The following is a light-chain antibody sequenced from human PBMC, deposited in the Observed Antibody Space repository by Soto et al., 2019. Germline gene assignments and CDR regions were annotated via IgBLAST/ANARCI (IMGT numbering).Light chain of an antibody. CDR2: DAS. CDR1: QSVSSY. Sequence: EIVLTQFPATLSLSAGEGATLSCRASQSVSSYLAWYQQKPGQAPRLLIYDASNRATGIPARFSGSGSGTDFTLTISSLEPEDFAVYYCQQRSNWPITFGQGTRLEIK. J-gene: IGKJ5*01. CDR3: QQRSNWPIT. V-gene: IGKV3-11*01.